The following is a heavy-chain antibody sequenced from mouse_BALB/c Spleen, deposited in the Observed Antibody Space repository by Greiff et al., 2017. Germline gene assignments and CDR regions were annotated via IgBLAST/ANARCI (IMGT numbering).Heavy chain of an antibody. CDR2: IDPANGNS. V-gene: IGHV14-3*02. CDR1: GFNIKDTY. Sequence: EVQLQQSGAELVKPGASVKLSCTASGFNIKDTYMHWVKQRPEQGLEWIGRIDPANGNSKYDPKFQGKATITADTSSNTAYLQLSSLTSEDTAVYYCARSPLYVGAWFAYWGQGTLVTVSA. CDR3: ARSPLYVGAWFAY. J-gene: IGHJ3*01. D-gene: IGHD1-1*01.